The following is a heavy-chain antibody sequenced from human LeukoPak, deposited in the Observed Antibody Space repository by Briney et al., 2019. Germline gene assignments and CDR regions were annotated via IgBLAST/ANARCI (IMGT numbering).Heavy chain of an antibody. V-gene: IGHV4-30-4*08. CDR1: GGSVSNGDYY. J-gene: IGHJ4*02. Sequence: SETLSLTCTVSGGSVSNGDYYWSWIRQPPGKGLEWIGYIYYSGSTYYNPSLKSRVTISVDTSKNQFSLKLSSVTAADTAVYYCARNPGFWSGYYTYWGQGTLVTVSS. CDR2: IYYSGST. D-gene: IGHD3-3*01. CDR3: ARNPGFWSGYYTY.